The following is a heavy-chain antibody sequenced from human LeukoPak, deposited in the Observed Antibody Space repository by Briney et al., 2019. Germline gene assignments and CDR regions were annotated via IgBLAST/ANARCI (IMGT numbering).Heavy chain of an antibody. CDR2: IIPILGIA. CDR3: ARADLGYCSSTSCYIGDAFDI. J-gene: IGHJ3*02. Sequence: GASVKVSCKASGGTFSSYTISWVRQAPGQGLEWMGRIIPILGIANYAQKFQGRVTITADKSTSTAYMELSSLRSGDTAVYYCARADLGYCSSTSCYIGDAFDIWGQGTMVTVSS. D-gene: IGHD2-2*02. V-gene: IGHV1-69*02. CDR1: GGTFSSYT.